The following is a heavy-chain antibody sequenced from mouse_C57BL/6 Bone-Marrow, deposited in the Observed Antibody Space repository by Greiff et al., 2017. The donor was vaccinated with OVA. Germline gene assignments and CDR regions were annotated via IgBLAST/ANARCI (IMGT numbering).Heavy chain of an antibody. D-gene: IGHD4-1*01. J-gene: IGHJ2*01. V-gene: IGHV5-4*01. CDR3: ARDQVLGRYYFDY. CDR1: GFAFSSYA. Sequence: EVMLVESGGGLVKPGGSLKLSCAASGFAFSSYAMSWVRQTPEKRLEWVATISDGGSYTYYPDNVKGRFTISRDNAKNNLYLQMSHLKSEDTAMYYCARDQVLGRYYFDYWGRGTTLTVSS. CDR2: ISDGGSYT.